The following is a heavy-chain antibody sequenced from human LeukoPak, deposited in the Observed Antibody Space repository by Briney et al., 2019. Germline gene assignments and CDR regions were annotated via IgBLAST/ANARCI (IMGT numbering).Heavy chain of an antibody. CDR2: LSDSGASK. J-gene: IGHJ4*02. CDR3: ASSPPTGITVSYFDY. D-gene: IGHD4-23*01. V-gene: IGHV3-23*01. Sequence: GGSLRLSCAASGFTFSSYVMTWVRQAPGKGLEWVSALSDSGASKYYADSVKGRFTISRDNSKNTLYLQVNSLTADDTAVYYCASSPPTGITVSYFDYWGPGTLVTVSS. CDR1: GFTFSSYV.